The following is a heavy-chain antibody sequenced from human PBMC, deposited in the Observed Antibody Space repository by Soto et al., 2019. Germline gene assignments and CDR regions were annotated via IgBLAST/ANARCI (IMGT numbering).Heavy chain of an antibody. V-gene: IGHV3-9*01. Sequence: PGGSMRLSCAASGFTFDDYAMHWVRQAPGKDLEWVSGISWNSGSIGYADSVKGRFTISRDNAKNSLYLQMNSLRAEDTALYYCAKDIVRKPYGMDVWGQGTTVTVSS. CDR3: AKDIVRKPYGMDV. CDR2: ISWNSGSI. J-gene: IGHJ6*02. CDR1: GFTFDDYA.